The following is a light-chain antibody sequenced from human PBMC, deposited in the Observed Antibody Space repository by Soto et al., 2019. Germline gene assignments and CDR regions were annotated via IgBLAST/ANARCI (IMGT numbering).Light chain of an antibody. CDR3: QQYNDWPRT. J-gene: IGKJ1*01. Sequence: EIVVPQSPDNLSVSPGERATLSCRASQSVSSNLAWYQQKPGQAPRLLIYGASTRATGIPARFSGSGSGTEFTLTIRSLQSEDFAVYYCQQYNDWPRTFGQG. CDR2: GAS. CDR1: QSVSSN. V-gene: IGKV3-15*01.